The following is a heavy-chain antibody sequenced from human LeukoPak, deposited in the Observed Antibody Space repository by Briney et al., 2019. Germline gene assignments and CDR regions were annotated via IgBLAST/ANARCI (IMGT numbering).Heavy chain of an antibody. Sequence: SDTLSLTCAVSGYSISSSNWWGWIRQPPGKGLEWIGYIYYSGSTYYNPSLKSRVTISVDTSKNQFSLKLSSVTAADTAVYYCAGTARHFDYWGQGTLVTVSS. V-gene: IGHV4-28*01. CDR1: GYSISSSNW. CDR3: AGTARHFDY. CDR2: IYYSGST. J-gene: IGHJ4*02.